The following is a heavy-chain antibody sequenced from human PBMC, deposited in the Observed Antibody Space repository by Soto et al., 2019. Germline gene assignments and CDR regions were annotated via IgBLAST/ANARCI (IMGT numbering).Heavy chain of an antibody. CDR1: GFTFTTYC. CDR2: ISGSGGRT. J-gene: IGHJ2*01. Sequence: EVQVLESGGGVVQPGGSLRLSCAASGFTFTTYCMAWVRQAPGKGLEWVTAISGSGGRTDYADSVKGRFTISRDNSMNTLYLQMNSLRAEDTAVYYCAKDGRDYGGSGHGYFDLWGRGTLVTVSA. CDR3: AKDGRDYGGSGHGYFDL. V-gene: IGHV3-23*01. D-gene: IGHD4-17*01.